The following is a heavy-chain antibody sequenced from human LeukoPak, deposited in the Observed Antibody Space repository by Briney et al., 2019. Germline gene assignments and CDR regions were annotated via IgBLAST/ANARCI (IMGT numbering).Heavy chain of an antibody. CDR2: IGTSGSTI. D-gene: IGHD3-22*01. Sequence: GGSLRLSCAASGFTFSAYELNWVRQAPGKGLEWASYIGTSGSTIYYADSVKGRFTISRDNAKNSLYLQMNSLRGEDTALYYCATFYDSSGRDYWGQGTLVTVSS. CDR1: GFTFSAYE. CDR3: ATFYDSSGRDY. V-gene: IGHV3-48*03. J-gene: IGHJ4*02.